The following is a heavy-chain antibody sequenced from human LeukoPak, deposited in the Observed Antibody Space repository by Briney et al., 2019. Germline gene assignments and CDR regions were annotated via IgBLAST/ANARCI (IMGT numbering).Heavy chain of an antibody. CDR1: GGSFSENY. D-gene: IGHD3-22*01. CDR2: INHSGGT. V-gene: IGHV4-34*01. Sequence: SETLSLTCAVYGGSFSENYWIWIRQPPGRGLEWIGEINHSGGTNYNPSLTSRVTISVDRSKNQFSLRLSSVTAADTAVYYCARRNYYGTSGSDWGRGTLVTVSS. J-gene: IGHJ4*02. CDR3: ARRNYYGTSGSD.